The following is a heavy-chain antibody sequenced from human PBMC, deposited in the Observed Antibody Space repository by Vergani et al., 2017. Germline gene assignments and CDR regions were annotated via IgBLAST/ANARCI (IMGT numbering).Heavy chain of an antibody. V-gene: IGHV1-69*14. Sequence: QVQLVQSGAEVKKPGSSVKVSCKASGGPFSSYAISWVRQAPGQGLEWMGGIIPIFGTANYAQKFQGRVKITADKSTSTAYMELCSLRSEDTAVYYCAREGPPHGLTGYDYWGQGTLVTVSS. CDR2: IIPIFGTA. J-gene: IGHJ4*02. D-gene: IGHD3-9*01. CDR1: GGPFSSYA. CDR3: AREGPPHGLTGYDY.